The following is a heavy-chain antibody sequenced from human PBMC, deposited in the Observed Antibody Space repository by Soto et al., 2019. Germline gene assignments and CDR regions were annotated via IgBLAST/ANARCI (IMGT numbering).Heavy chain of an antibody. D-gene: IGHD3-10*01. Sequence: QLQLQESGPGLVKPSETLSLTCTVSGGSISSSSYYWGWIRQPPGKGLEWIGSIYYSGSTYYNPSLKSRVTISVDTSKNQFSLKLSSVTAADTAVYYCGFGELLSQREQYFQHWGQGTLVTVSS. V-gene: IGHV4-39*01. CDR1: GGSISSSSYY. J-gene: IGHJ1*01. CDR2: IYYSGST. CDR3: GFGELLSQREQYFQH.